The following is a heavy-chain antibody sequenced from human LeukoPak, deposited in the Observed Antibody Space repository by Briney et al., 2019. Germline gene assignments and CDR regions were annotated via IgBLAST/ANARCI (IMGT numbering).Heavy chain of an antibody. CDR1: GFTFSSYW. V-gene: IGHV3-7*03. D-gene: IGHD1-14*01. CDR3: AKAHTGTPDAFDI. Sequence: PGGSLRLSCAASGFTFSSYWMSWVRQAPGKGLEWVANIKQDGSEKYYVDSVKGRFTISRDNSKNTLYLQMNSLRAEDTAVYYCAKAHTGTPDAFDIWGQGTMVTVSS. CDR2: IKQDGSEK. J-gene: IGHJ3*02.